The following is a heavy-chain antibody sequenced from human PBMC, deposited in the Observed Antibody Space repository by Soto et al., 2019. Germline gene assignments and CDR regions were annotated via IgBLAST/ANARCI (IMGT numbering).Heavy chain of an antibody. V-gene: IGHV1-69*01. CDR2: IIPIFGTA. J-gene: IGHJ6*02. CDR1: GGTFSSYA. Sequence: QVQLVQSGAEVKKPGSSVKVPCKASGGTFSSYAISWVRQAPGQGLEWMGGIIPIFGTANYAQKFQGRVTITADESTSTAYMELSSLRSEDTAVYYCARGAFGAARQGEDYYYYGMDVWGQGTTVTVSS. D-gene: IGHD6-6*01. CDR3: ARGAFGAARQGEDYYYYGMDV.